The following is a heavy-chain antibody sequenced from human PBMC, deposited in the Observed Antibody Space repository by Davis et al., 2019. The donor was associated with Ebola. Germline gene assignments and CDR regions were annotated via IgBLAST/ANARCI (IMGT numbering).Heavy chain of an antibody. V-gene: IGHV1-24*01. CDR1: GYTLIELS. CDR2: FDPEDGKT. Sequence: ASVKVSCKLSGYTLIELSIHWVRQAPGEGLDWVGGFDPEDGKTVYTQRFQGRVTMTEDTSTDTAYMELSNLRSDDTAVYYCAREVGETKLDQWGQGTLVTVSS. D-gene: IGHD1-26*01. CDR3: AREVGETKLDQ. J-gene: IGHJ4*02.